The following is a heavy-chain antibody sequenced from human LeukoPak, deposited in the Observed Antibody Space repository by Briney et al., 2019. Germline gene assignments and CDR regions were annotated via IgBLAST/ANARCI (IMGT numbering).Heavy chain of an antibody. V-gene: IGHV3-21*01. J-gene: IGHJ3*02. CDR2: ISSTGSSI. CDR1: GFIFNSNI. Sequence: GGSLRLSCAASGFIFNSNILTWVRQAPGKGLEWVSSISSTGSSIYYADSLRGRFTISRDDARNSLYLQMNSLRVEDTAVYYCARVYSSSSGKNAFDIWGQGTMVTVSS. CDR3: ARVYSSSSGKNAFDI. D-gene: IGHD6-6*01.